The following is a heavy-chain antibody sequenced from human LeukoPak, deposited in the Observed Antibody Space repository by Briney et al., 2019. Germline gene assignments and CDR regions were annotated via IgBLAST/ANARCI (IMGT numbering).Heavy chain of an antibody. CDR1: GYTLTSYD. CDR3: ARGSSYGSGSYYRYYYYYMDV. Sequence: RASVKVSCKASGYTLTSYDINWVRQATGQGLEWMGWMNPNSGNTGYAQKFQGRVTITRNTSISTAYMELSSLRSEDTAVYYCARGSSYGSGSYYRYYYYYMDVWGKGTTVTVSS. J-gene: IGHJ6*03. V-gene: IGHV1-8*03. D-gene: IGHD3-10*01. CDR2: MNPNSGNT.